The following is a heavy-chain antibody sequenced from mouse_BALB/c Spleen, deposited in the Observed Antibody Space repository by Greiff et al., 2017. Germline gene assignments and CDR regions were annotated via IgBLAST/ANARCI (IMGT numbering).Heavy chain of an antibody. D-gene: IGHD1-1*01. V-gene: IGHV14-4*02. CDR2: IDPENGDT. CDR3: EIYYYGSSYYFDY. Sequence: VQLKESGAELVRSGASVKLSCTASGFNIKDYYMHWVKQRPEQGLEWIGWIDPENGDTEYAPKFQGKATMTADTSSNTAYLQLSSLTSEDTAVYYCEIYYYGSSYYFDYWGQGTTLTVSS. J-gene: IGHJ2*01. CDR1: GFNIKDYY.